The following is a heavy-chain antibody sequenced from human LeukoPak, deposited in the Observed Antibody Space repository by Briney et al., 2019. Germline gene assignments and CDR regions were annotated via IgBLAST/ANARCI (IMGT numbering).Heavy chain of an antibody. V-gene: IGHV3-7*01. Sequence: GGSLRLSCAASTFTFSSYWMSWVRQAPGKGLKWVATIKDDGSEKYYVDSVSGRFTISRDNAKNSLYLQMNSLRAEDTAVYYCARRGTYQNWFDPWGQGTLVTVSS. CDR1: TFTFSSYW. D-gene: IGHD3-16*01. CDR2: IKDDGSEK. CDR3: ARRGTYQNWFDP. J-gene: IGHJ5*02.